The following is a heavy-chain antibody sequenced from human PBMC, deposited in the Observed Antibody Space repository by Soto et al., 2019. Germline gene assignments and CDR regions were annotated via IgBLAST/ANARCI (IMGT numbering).Heavy chain of an antibody. V-gene: IGHV4-31*03. J-gene: IGHJ4*02. CDR2: IYNSGIT. CDR1: GGSISSGGYD. D-gene: IGHD6-13*01. Sequence: QVQLQESGPGLVKPSETLSLTCTVSGGSISSGGYDWSWIRQHPGKGLEWIGYIYNSGITYYNPSLKSRVSLSVDTANNQFSLNLTSVTAADTASYYCAREGQGQLLVHDYFDYWGQGTLVTVSS. CDR3: AREGQGQLLVHDYFDY.